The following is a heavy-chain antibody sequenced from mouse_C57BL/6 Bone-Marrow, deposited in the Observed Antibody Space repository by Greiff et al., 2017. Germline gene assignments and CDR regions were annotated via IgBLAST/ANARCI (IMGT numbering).Heavy chain of an antibody. Sequence: VQLQQSGAELARPGASVKLSCKASGYTFTSSGISWVKQRTGQGLEWIGEIYPRSGNTYYNEKFKGKATLTANKSSSTAYMELRSLTSDDSAVYFCAREGVWDGNFAWFAYWGQGTLVTVSA. CDR2: IYPRSGNT. J-gene: IGHJ3*01. D-gene: IGHD2-1*01. V-gene: IGHV1-81*01. CDR1: GYTFTSSG. CDR3: AREGVWDGNFAWFAY.